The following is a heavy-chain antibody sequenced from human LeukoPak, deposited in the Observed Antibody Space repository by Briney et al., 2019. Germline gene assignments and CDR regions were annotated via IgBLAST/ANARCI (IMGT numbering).Heavy chain of an antibody. J-gene: IGHJ6*02. CDR3: AKDLLTRTLSSSWLYYYYGMDV. D-gene: IGHD6-13*01. Sequence: PGGSLRLSCAASGFTFSSYAMSWVRQVPGKGLEWVSAISGSGGSTYYADSVKGRFTISRDNSKNTLYLQMNSLRAEDTAVYYCAKDLLTRTLSSSWLYYYYGMDVWGQGTTVTVSS. CDR1: GFTFSSYA. V-gene: IGHV3-23*01. CDR2: ISGSGGST.